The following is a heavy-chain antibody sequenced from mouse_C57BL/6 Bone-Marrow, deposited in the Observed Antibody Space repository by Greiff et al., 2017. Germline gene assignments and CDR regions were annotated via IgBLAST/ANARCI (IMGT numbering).Heavy chain of an antibody. CDR2: IYPSDSET. J-gene: IGHJ2*01. CDR1: GYTFTSYW. V-gene: IGHV1-61*01. Sequence: QVQLQQPGAELVRPGSSVKLSCKASGYTFTSYWMDWVKQRPGQGLEWIGNIYPSDSETHYNQKFKDKATLTVDKSSSTAYMQLSSLTSEDSAVYYCARKVVDGYCDYWGQGTTLTVSS. CDR3: ARKVVDGYCDY. D-gene: IGHD2-3*01.